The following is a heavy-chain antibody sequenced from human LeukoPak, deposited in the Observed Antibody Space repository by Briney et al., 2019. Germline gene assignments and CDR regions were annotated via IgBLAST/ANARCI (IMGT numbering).Heavy chain of an antibody. D-gene: IGHD5-18*01. J-gene: IGHJ4*02. Sequence: GESLRISCKGSGYSFTSYWIGWVRQMPGKGLEWMGTICPGDSDTRYSPSFQGQVTISADKSISTAYLQWSSLKASDTAMYYCARALGIQLWASFDYWGQGTLVTVSP. CDR1: GYSFTSYW. CDR2: ICPGDSDT. V-gene: IGHV5-51*01. CDR3: ARALGIQLWASFDY.